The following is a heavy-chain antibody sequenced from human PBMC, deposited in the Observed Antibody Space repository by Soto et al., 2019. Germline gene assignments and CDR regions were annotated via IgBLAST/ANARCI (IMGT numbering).Heavy chain of an antibody. V-gene: IGHV4-59*13. D-gene: IGHD6-6*01. CDR2: IYYSGST. Sequence: SETLSLTCTVAGGSISSYYWSWVRQPPGKGLEWIGYIYYSGSTNYNPSLKSRVTISVDTSKNQFSLKLSSVTTADTAVYYCARNIAARPYYFDYWGQGTLVTVSS. CDR1: GGSISSYY. CDR3: ARNIAARPYYFDY. J-gene: IGHJ4*02.